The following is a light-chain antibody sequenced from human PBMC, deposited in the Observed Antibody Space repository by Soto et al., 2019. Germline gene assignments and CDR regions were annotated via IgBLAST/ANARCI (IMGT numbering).Light chain of an antibody. J-gene: IGLJ3*02. CDR3: CSYAGSYTYWV. CDR2: DVS. V-gene: IGLV2-11*01. Sequence: QSALTQPRSVSGSPGQSVTISCTGTSSDVGGYNYVSWYQQHPGKAPKLMIYDVSKRPSGVPDRFSGSKSGNTASLTISGLQAEDEADYYCCSYAGSYTYWVFGGVTKVPVL. CDR1: SSDVGGYNY.